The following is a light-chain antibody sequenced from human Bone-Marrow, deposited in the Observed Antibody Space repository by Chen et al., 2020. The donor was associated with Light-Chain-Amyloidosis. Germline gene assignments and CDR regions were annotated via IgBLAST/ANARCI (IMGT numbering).Light chain of an antibody. Sequence: SYELTQPPSVSVSPGRTGRNPCSGDDLPTKYAYWYQQKPGQAPVLVIHRDTERPSGISERFSGSSSGTTATLTISGVQAEDEADYHCQSADSSGTYEVIFGGGTKLTVL. V-gene: IGLV3-25*03. CDR1: DLPTKY. J-gene: IGLJ2*01. CDR3: QSADSSGTYEVI. CDR2: RDT.